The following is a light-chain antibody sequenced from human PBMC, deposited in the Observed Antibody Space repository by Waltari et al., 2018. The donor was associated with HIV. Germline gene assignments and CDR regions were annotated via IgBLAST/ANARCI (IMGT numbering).Light chain of an antibody. Sequence: DIQMTQSPSTMSASVGDRVTITCRASQSISTWLAWYQQKQGKAPKLLIYKSSTLDGGVPSMFSGRGSGTEFTLTISGLQPDDFATYYCQQYHTFTFTFGPGTVVVVK. CDR2: KSS. J-gene: IGKJ3*01. CDR1: QSISTW. CDR3: QQYHTFTFT. V-gene: IGKV1-5*03.